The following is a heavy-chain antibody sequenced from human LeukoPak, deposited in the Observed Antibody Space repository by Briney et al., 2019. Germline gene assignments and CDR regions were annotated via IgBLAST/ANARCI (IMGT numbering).Heavy chain of an antibody. CDR1: GFTFSNSG. CDR3: AREISMFVNAFDL. Sequence: SGGSLRLSCAASGFTFSNSGMHWVRQAPGKGLEWVAVIWYDGSNEYYADAVKGRFIISRDNSKNTMHLQMNSLRVEDTSVYYCAREISMFVNAFDLWGQGTLVAVSS. D-gene: IGHD3-10*02. V-gene: IGHV3-33*01. J-gene: IGHJ3*01. CDR2: IWYDGSNE.